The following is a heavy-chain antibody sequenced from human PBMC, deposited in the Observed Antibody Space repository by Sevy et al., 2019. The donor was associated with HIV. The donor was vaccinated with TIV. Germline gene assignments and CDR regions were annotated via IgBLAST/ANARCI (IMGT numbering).Heavy chain of an antibody. CDR3: ARKQFVLPVDY. Sequence: GGSLRLSCAASGFTFSDYAIHWVRQAPGKGLEWLAVISYHGRNQFYADSVRGRFTISRDDSKNTVYLQMNGRRPDDTAVYYCARKQFVLPVDYWGQGTLVTVSS. V-gene: IGHV3-30*04. D-gene: IGHD6-6*01. CDR1: GFTFSDYA. J-gene: IGHJ4*02. CDR2: ISYHGRNQ.